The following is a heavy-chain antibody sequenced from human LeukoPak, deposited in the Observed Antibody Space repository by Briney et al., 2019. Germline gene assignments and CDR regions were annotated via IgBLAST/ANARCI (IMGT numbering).Heavy chain of an antibody. Sequence: GGSLRLSCAASGVTFSSYEMNWVRQAPGKGLEWVANIKQDGSEKYYVDSVKGRFTISRDNAKNSLYLQMNSLRAEDTAVYYCARDHRGTYYYYYMDVWGKGTTVTVSS. CDR2: IKQDGSEK. V-gene: IGHV3-7*01. CDR3: ARDHRGTYYYYYMDV. D-gene: IGHD1-1*01. CDR1: GVTFSSYE. J-gene: IGHJ6*03.